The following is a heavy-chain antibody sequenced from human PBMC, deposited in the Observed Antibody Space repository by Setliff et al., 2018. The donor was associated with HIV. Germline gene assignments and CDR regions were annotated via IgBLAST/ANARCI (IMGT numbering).Heavy chain of an antibody. CDR1: GASIGRRSDC. CDR3: ARGSNKRGYTYAYAFDP. D-gene: IGHD5-18*01. J-gene: IGHJ5*02. V-gene: IGHV4-39*02. Sequence: SETLSLTCTVSGASIGRRSDCWGWIRQPPGKGLEWIGSFYYSWNTYYNPSLKSRVTISVDTSKNHFSLRMSSVTAADTAMYYCARGSNKRGYTYAYAFDPWGQGTLVTVSS. CDR2: FYYSWNT.